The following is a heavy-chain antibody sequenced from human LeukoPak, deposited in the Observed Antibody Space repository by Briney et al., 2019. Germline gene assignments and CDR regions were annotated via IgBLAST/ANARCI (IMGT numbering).Heavy chain of an antibody. CDR3: AKGSCSSTTCYARFDS. Sequence: GGSLRLSCAASGFTFSNAWMSWVRQAPGKGLEWVSAISGSSGSAFYADSVKGRFSISRDNSKNTLYLQMNSLRAEDTAVYYCAKGSCSSTTCYARFDSWGQGTLVTVSS. V-gene: IGHV3-23*01. D-gene: IGHD2-2*01. CDR1: GFTFSNAW. CDR2: ISGSSGSA. J-gene: IGHJ4*02.